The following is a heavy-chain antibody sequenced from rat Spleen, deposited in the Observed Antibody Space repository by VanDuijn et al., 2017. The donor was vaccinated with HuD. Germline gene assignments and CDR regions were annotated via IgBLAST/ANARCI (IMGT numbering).Heavy chain of an antibody. V-gene: IGHV5-7*01. CDR3: ARHALMYTTDPFVY. J-gene: IGHJ3*01. CDR1: GFTFDDFY. CDR2: INYDGGST. Sequence: EVQLVESGGGVVQPGRSLKLSCAASGFTFDDFYMAWVRQAPTKGLEWVASINYDGGSTYYRDSVKGRFTISRDNAKNTQYLQMDSLRSEDTATYYCARHALMYTTDPFVYWGQGTLVTVSS. D-gene: IGHD1-6*01.